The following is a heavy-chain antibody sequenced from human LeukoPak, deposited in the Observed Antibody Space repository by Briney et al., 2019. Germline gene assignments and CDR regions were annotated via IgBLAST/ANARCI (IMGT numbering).Heavy chain of an antibody. Sequence: GGSLRLSCAASGFTVSSKYMSWVRQAPGKGLEWVSVIYSGGSTYYADSVKGRFTISRDNSKNTLYLQMNSLRAEDTAVYYCARGCSSPSCYCFDYWGQGTLVTVSS. V-gene: IGHV3-53*01. CDR3: ARGCSSPSCYCFDY. J-gene: IGHJ4*02. D-gene: IGHD2-2*01. CDR1: GFTVSSKY. CDR2: IYSGGST.